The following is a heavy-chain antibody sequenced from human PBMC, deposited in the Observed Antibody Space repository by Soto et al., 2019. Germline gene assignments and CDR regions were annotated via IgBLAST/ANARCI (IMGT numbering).Heavy chain of an antibody. D-gene: IGHD2-2*01. Sequence: PGGSLRLSCAASEFTVTNNEMSWVRQAPGKGLEWVSILYSGGNTYYADSVEGRFTISRDGSKNTLYLHMNSLRAEDTAVYYCALRRVAYADLWGQGTRVTVSS. J-gene: IGHJ4*02. CDR1: EFTVTNNE. CDR2: LYSGGNT. V-gene: IGHV3-53*01. CDR3: ALRRVAYADL.